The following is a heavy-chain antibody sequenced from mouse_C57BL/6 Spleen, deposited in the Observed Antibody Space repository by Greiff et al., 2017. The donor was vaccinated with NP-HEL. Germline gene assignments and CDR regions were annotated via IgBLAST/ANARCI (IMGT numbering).Heavy chain of an antibody. CDR1: GFTFSSYG. J-gene: IGHJ4*01. CDR3: ARQPDGSSYYYAMDY. D-gene: IGHD1-1*01. Sequence: EVQGVESGGDLVKPGGSLKLSCAASGFTFSSYGMSWVRQTPDKRLEWVATISRGGSYTYYPDSVKGRFTISRDNAKNTLYLQMSSLKSEDTAMYYCARQPDGSSYYYAMDYWGQGTSVTVSS. CDR2: ISRGGSYT. V-gene: IGHV5-6*01.